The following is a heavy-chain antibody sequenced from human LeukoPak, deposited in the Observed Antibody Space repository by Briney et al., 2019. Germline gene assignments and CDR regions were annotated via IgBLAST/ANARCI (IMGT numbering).Heavy chain of an antibody. CDR2: ISSSSCYI. Sequence: GGSLRLSCAASGFTFSSYSMNWVRQAPGKGLEWVSSISSSSCYIYYADSVKGRFTISRDNAKNSLYLQMNSLRAEDTAVYYCAREGTYYDSSGYYVLFDYWGQGTLVTVSS. D-gene: IGHD3-22*01. CDR3: AREGTYYDSSGYYVLFDY. CDR1: GFTFSSYS. J-gene: IGHJ4*02. V-gene: IGHV3-21*01.